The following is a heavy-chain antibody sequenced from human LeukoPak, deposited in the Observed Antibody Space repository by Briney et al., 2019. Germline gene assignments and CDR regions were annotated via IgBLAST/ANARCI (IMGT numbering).Heavy chain of an antibody. CDR2: INHSGST. J-gene: IGHJ4*02. Sequence: SETLSLTCAVYGGSFSGYYWSWIRQPPGKGLEWIGEINHSGSTNYNPSLKSRVTISVDTSKDQFSLKLSSVTAADTAVYYCASYTAGGGGLDYWGQGTLVTVSS. V-gene: IGHV4-34*01. CDR3: ASYTAGGGGLDY. CDR1: GGSFSGYY. D-gene: IGHD5-18*01.